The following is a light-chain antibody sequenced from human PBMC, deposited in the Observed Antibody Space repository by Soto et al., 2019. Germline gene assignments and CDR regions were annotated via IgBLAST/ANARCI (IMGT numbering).Light chain of an antibody. J-gene: IGKJ1*01. V-gene: IGKV3-20*01. CDR3: QDFDSPQWT. CDR2: SVS. Sequence: VLTQSPDTLSLSPGDRATLSCRANQRASRQYLSWYQQRPGQPPRLLIYSVSMRADGVPVRFSGSGSGSEFTLTINSLEPEDFAVYYCQDFDSPQWTFGQGTKIE. CDR1: QRASRQY.